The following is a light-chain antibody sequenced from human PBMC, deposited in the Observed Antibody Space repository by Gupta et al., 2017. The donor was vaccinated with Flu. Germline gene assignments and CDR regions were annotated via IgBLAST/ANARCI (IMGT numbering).Light chain of an antibody. J-gene: IGLJ1*01. CDR2: DDA. CDR1: NIGDKT. V-gene: IGLV3-21*02. CDR3: QVWDSLREVV. Sequence: PGQTARISCGGNNIGDKTVHWYRQRPGQAPVLVGYDDADRPSGIPERSSGSNSGHKATLNXSXVEDGDXAYYYCQVWDSLREVVFGSGTSVTVL.